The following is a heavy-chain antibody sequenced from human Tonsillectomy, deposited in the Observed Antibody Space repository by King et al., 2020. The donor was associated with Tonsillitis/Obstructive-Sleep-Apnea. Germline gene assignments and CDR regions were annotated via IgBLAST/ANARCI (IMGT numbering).Heavy chain of an antibody. J-gene: IGHJ2*01. Sequence: VQLVESGGGVVQPGRSLRLSCTASGFTFSSYGMHLVRRAPGKGLEWVAIVWYDGSNKYYADSVKGRFIVSRDNSRNTLYLQMNSLRAEDTAVYYCARDGDYGDYGPWYFDLWGRGSLVTVSA. CDR2: VWYDGSNK. CDR3: ARDGDYGDYGPWYFDL. CDR1: GFTFSSYG. V-gene: IGHV3-33*01. D-gene: IGHD4-17*01.